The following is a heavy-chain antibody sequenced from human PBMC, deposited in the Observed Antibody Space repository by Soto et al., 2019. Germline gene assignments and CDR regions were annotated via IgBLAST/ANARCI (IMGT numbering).Heavy chain of an antibody. Sequence: GESLKISCKGSGYSFTSYWIGWVRQMPGKGLEWMGIIYPGDSDTRYSPSFQGQVTISRDNAKNTLYLQMNSLRAEDTAVYYCARVIMDVWGQGTTVTVSS. CDR1: GYSFTSYW. V-gene: IGHV5-51*01. J-gene: IGHJ6*02. CDR3: ARVIMDV. CDR2: IYPGDSDT.